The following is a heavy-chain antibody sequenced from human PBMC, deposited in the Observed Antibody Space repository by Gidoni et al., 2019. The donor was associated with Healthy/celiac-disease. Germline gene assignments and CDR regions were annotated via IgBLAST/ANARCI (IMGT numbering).Heavy chain of an antibody. D-gene: IGHD1-26*01. Sequence: QVQLVQSGAEVKKPGGSVKVSCTASGYTFTGYYMHWVRQAPGQGLEWMGWINPNSGGTNYAQKLQGRVTMTRDTSISTAYMELSRLRSDDTAVYYCARVFVGAKNYWGQGTLVTVSS. V-gene: IGHV1-2*02. CDR1: GYTFTGYY. CDR2: INPNSGGT. J-gene: IGHJ4*02. CDR3: ARVFVGAKNY.